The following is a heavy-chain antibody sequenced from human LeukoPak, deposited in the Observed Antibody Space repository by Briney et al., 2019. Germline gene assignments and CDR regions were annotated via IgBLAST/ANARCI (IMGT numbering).Heavy chain of an antibody. V-gene: IGHV4-4*02. CDR2: IYHSGST. CDR3: ARAVAGKAEYFQH. Sequence: PSGTLSLTCAVPGGSISSSNWWSWVRQPPGKGLEWIGEIYHSGSTNYNPSLKSRVTISVDKSKNQFSLKLSSVTAADTAVYYCARAVAGKAEYFQHWGQGTLVTVSS. D-gene: IGHD6-19*01. J-gene: IGHJ1*01. CDR1: GGSISSSNW.